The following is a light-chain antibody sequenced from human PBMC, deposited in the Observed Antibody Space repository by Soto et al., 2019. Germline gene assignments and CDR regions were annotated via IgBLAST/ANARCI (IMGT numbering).Light chain of an antibody. Sequence: DIQMTQSPTTLAASVGDTVTITCRASEGVSDWLGWYQHQRGKAPRVLIQKASTLESGVPSRFSGRGSGTEFTLTITGLQPDHFATYYCQQSNSYVYTFGQATKLEIK. CDR3: QQSNSYVYT. CDR2: KAS. CDR1: EGVSDW. V-gene: IGKV1-5*03. J-gene: IGKJ2*01.